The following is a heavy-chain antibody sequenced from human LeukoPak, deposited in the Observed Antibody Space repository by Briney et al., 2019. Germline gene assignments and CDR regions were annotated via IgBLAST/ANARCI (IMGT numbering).Heavy chain of an antibody. CDR1: GGSISSYY. J-gene: IGHJ3*02. CDR3: AGTPYYYDSRYAFDI. Sequence: SETLSLTCTVSGGSISSYYWSWIRQPPGKGLEWIGYIYYSGSTNYNPSLKSRVTISVDTSKNQFSPRLSPVTAADTAVYYCAGTPYYYDSRYAFDIWGQGTMVTVSS. D-gene: IGHD3-22*01. V-gene: IGHV4-59*01. CDR2: IYYSGST.